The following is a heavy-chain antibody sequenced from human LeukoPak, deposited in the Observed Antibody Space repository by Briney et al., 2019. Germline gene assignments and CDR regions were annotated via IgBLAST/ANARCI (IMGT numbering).Heavy chain of an antibody. D-gene: IGHD3-3*01. CDR2: INPNSGGT. V-gene: IGHV1-2*02. Sequence: ASVKVSCKASGYTFTGYYMHWVRQAPGQGLEWMGWINPNSGGTNYAQKFQGRVTMTRDTSISTAYMELSRLRSDDTAVYYCARPAVRYDFWSGYSGLRDYYYGMDVWGQGTTVTVSS. CDR1: GYTFTGYY. CDR3: ARPAVRYDFWSGYSGLRDYYYGMDV. J-gene: IGHJ6*02.